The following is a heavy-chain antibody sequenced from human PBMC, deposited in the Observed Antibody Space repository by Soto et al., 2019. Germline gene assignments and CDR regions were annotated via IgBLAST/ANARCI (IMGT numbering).Heavy chain of an antibody. CDR1: GGSVSSGSYY. J-gene: IGHJ6*02. CDR3: ARGRVGQLLTPAPRDYYYGMDV. D-gene: IGHD2-2*01. Sequence: PSETLSLTCTVSGGSVSSGSYYWSWIRQPPGKGLEWIGYIYYSGSTNYNPSLKSRVTISVDTSKNQFSLKLSSVTAADTAVYYCARGRVGQLLTPAPRDYYYGMDVWGQGTTVTVSS. CDR2: IYYSGST. V-gene: IGHV4-61*01.